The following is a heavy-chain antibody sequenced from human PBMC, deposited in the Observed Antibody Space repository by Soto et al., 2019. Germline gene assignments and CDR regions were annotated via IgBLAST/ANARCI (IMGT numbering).Heavy chain of an antibody. Sequence: QVQLVQSGAEVKNPGSSVKVSCKTSGFTFNVYGINWVRQAPGQGLECMGGLIPIYDAPNYAQKFQDRVTITADKSTTTVYLELSSLTSQDTAVYFCARVRDPHLDHYGLDVWGQGTTVTVSS. V-gene: IGHV1-69*06. J-gene: IGHJ6*02. CDR3: ARVRDPHLDHYGLDV. CDR1: GFTFNVYG. CDR2: LIPIYDAP.